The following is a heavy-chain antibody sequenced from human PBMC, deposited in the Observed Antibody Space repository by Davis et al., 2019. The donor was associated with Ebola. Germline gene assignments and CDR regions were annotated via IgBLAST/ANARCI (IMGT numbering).Heavy chain of an antibody. CDR1: AGSISSSSYY. V-gene: IGHV4-39*01. Sequence: SETLSPTCTLSAGSISSSSYYWGWLRQPPGKGLEWIRRIYYSGSTYYNPSLKSRVTISVDTSKNQFSLKLSSVTAADTAVYYCARRVTMIALVYFDYWGQGTLVTVSS. CDR3: ARRVTMIALVYFDY. D-gene: IGHD3-22*01. CDR2: IYYSGST. J-gene: IGHJ4*02.